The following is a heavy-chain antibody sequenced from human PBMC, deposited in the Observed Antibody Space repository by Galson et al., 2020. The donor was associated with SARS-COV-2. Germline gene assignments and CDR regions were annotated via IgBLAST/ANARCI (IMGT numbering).Heavy chain of an antibody. V-gene: IGHV3-48*02. D-gene: IGHD6-19*01. Sequence: TGGSLRLSCAASGFTISSYSMNWVRQAPGKGLEWVSYISSSSSTIYYADSVKGRFTISRDNAKNSLYLQMNSLRDEDTAVYYCARDQGEGQWLVLVDYYYGMDVWGQGTTVTVSS. CDR2: ISSSSSTI. J-gene: IGHJ6*02. CDR1: GFTISSYS. CDR3: ARDQGEGQWLVLVDYYYGMDV.